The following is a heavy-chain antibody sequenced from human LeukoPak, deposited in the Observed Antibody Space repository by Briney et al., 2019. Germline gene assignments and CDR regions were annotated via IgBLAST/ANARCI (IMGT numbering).Heavy chain of an antibody. CDR2: IIPILGIA. Sequence: SVKVSCKASGGTFSSYAISWVRQAPGQGLEWMGRIIPILGIANYAQKFQGRATITADKSTSTAYMELSSLRSEDAAVYYCAILMLAAPFDYWGQGTLVTVSS. CDR3: AILMLAAPFDY. J-gene: IGHJ4*02. V-gene: IGHV1-69*04. CDR1: GGTFSSYA. D-gene: IGHD2-15*01.